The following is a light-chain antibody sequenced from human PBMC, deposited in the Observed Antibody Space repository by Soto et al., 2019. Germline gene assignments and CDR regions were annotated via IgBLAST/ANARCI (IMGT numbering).Light chain of an antibody. CDR2: EVT. V-gene: IGLV2-8*01. CDR1: INDVGRYNF. J-gene: IGLJ3*02. CDR3: SSYTSHNTWV. Sequence: QSALTQPPSASGSPGQSVTISCTGTINDVGRYNFVSWYQQHPGKAPKLIIYEVTKRPSGVPDRFSGSKSDNTASLAVSGLQAEDEADYYCSSYTSHNTWVFGGGTKLTVL.